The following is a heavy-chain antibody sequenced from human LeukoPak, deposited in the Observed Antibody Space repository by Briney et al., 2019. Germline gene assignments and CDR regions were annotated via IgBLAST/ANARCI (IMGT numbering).Heavy chain of an antibody. V-gene: IGHV1-18*01. CDR2: ISAYNGNT. D-gene: IGHD3-22*01. J-gene: IGHJ4*02. CDR1: GYTFTSYG. CDR3: AREKYYYDSSGYYPLDY. Sequence: ASVKVSCKASGYTFTSYGISWVRQAPGQGLEWMGWISAYNGNTNYAQKLQGRATMTTDTSTSTAYMELRSLRSDDTAVYYCAREKYYYDSSGYYPLDYWGQGTLVTVSS.